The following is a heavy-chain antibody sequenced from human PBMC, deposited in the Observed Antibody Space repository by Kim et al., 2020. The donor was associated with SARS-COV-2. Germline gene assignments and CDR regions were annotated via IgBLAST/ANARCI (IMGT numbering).Heavy chain of an antibody. D-gene: IGHD3-9*01. J-gene: IGHJ6*02. Sequence: ASVKVSCKASGYTFTSYAMHWVRQAPGQRLEWMGWINAGNGNTKYSQKFQGRVTITRDTSASTAYMELSSLRSEDTAVYYCARAGGGLVTPRPGGMDVWGQGTTVTVSS. CDR3: ARAGGGLVTPRPGGMDV. CDR2: INAGNGNT. V-gene: IGHV1-3*01. CDR1: GYTFTSYA.